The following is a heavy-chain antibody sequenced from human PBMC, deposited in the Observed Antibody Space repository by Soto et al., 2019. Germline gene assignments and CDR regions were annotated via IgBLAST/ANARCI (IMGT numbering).Heavy chain of an antibody. Sequence: EVQLVESGGGLVQPGGSLRLSCAASGFTFSSYSMSWVRQAPGKGLEWVSGISTSGGSTFYADSVKGRFAISRDNSKNTLYLLMSGLRAEDTAVYYCAKSKPLVPAASDYFDYWGQGTLVAVSS. CDR2: ISTSGGST. V-gene: IGHV3-23*04. J-gene: IGHJ4*02. CDR1: GFTFSSYS. CDR3: AKSKPLVPAASDYFDY. D-gene: IGHD2-2*01.